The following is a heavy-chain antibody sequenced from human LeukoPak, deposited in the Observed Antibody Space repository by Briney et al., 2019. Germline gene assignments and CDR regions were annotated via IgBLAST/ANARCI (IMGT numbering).Heavy chain of an antibody. CDR1: GYSISSGYY. Sequence: SETLSLTCTVPGYSISSGYYWGWIRQPPGKGLEWIGSIYHSGSTYYNPSLKSRVTISVDTSKNQFSLKLSSVTAADTAVYYCASGFSSGRIDYWGQGTLVTVSS. J-gene: IGHJ4*02. CDR2: IYHSGST. V-gene: IGHV4-38-2*02. D-gene: IGHD6-19*01. CDR3: ASGFSSGRIDY.